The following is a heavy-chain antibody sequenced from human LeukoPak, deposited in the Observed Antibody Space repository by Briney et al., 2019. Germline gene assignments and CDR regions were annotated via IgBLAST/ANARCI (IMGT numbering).Heavy chain of an antibody. CDR2: IYYSGSS. CDR1: GGSISSGDYY. J-gene: IGHJ4*02. D-gene: IGHD3-16*01. V-gene: IGHV4-30-4*08. CDR3: VRRNDPYYFDY. Sequence: PSETLSLTCTVSGGSISSGDYYWSWIRQPPGTGLEWIGYIYYSGSSFYNPSLKSRLTISVDTSKNHFSLNLSSVTVADTAVYYCVRRNDPYYFDYWGQGTLVTVSS.